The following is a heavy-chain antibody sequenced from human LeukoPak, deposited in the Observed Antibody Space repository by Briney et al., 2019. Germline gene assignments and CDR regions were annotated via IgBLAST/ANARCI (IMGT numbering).Heavy chain of an antibody. D-gene: IGHD3-22*01. J-gene: IGHJ4*02. V-gene: IGHV1-2*02. CDR3: ARAGGYDSSGYFDY. CDR1: GYTFTGYY. CDR2: INPNSGGT. Sequence: ASVKVSCKASGYTFTGYYMHWVRQAPGQGLEWMGWINPNSGGTNYAQKFQGRVTMTRDTSISTAYTELSRLRSDDTAVYYCARAGGYDSSGYFDYWGQGTLVTVSS.